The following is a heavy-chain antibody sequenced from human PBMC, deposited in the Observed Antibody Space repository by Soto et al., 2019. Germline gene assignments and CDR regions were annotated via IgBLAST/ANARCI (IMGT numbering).Heavy chain of an antibody. CDR3: AYTGSTDLDV. J-gene: IGHJ6*02. D-gene: IGHD3-3*01. Sequence: QVRLVESGGGVVQPGRSLRLSCEASGFTFSSYGMHWVRQAPGKGLEWVAVISNDGSKKYYADSVKGRFTISRDNSKNRLYLQLNSPRAEDTAGYYCAYTGSTDLDVWGQGTTVTVSS. CDR1: GFTFSSYG. CDR2: ISNDGSKK. V-gene: IGHV3-30*03.